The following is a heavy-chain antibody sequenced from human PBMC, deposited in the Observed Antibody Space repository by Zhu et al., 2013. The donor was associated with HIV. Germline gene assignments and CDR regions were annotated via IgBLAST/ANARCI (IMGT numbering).Heavy chain of an antibody. V-gene: IGHV1-3*01. Sequence: QVQLVQSGAEVKKPGASVKVSCKASGYTFTSYAMHWVRQAPGQRLEWMGWINAGNGNTKYSQKFQGRVTITRDTSASTAYMELSSLRSEDTAVYYCARDGNQLWLLDYYYYGMDVWGQGTTVTVSS. CDR2: INAGNGNT. CDR3: ARDGNQLWLLDYYYYGMDV. D-gene: IGHD5-18*01. CDR1: GYTFTSYA. J-gene: IGHJ6*02.